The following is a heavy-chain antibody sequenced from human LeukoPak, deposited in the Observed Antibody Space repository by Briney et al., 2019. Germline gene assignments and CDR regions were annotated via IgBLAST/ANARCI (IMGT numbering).Heavy chain of an antibody. CDR3: ALSTYSNSPS. D-gene: IGHD6-6*01. V-gene: IGHV3-7*01. CDR2: INQDESKK. Sequence: GGSLRLSCAASGFAFSDHWMIWVRQAPGKGLEWVANINQDESKKYYVDSVEGRFTISRDNAKNSLYLQMNSLRAEDTALYYCALSTYSNSPSWGQGTLVTVSS. J-gene: IGHJ5*02. CDR1: GFAFSDHW.